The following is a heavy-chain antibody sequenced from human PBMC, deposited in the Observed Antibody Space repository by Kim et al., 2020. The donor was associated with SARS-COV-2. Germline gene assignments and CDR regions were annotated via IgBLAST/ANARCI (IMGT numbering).Heavy chain of an antibody. CDR1: GFTFSSYW. Sequence: GGSLRLSCAASGFTFSSYWMSWVRQAPGKGLEWVANIKQDGSENYYVDSVKGRFTISRDNAKNSLYLQMNSLRADDTAVYYCARAKDILTGLLDYWGQGTLVTVSS. D-gene: IGHD3-9*01. V-gene: IGHV3-7*01. CDR2: IKQDGSEN. J-gene: IGHJ4*02. CDR3: ARAKDILTGLLDY.